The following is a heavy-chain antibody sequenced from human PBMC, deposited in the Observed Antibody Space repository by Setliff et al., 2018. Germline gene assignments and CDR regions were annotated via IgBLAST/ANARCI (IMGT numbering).Heavy chain of an antibody. CDR3: AREQWLDPPGYYYMDV. D-gene: IGHD6-19*01. J-gene: IGHJ6*03. CDR2: IYIGGSA. CDR1: GGSISSYY. V-gene: IGHV4-4*07. Sequence: PSETLSLPCTFSGGSISSYYWSWIRQPAGKGLEWIGHIYIGGSANYNPSLKSRVTMSIDTSKNQFSLKLNSVTAADMAVYYCAREQWLDPPGYYYMDVWAKGTTVTVSS.